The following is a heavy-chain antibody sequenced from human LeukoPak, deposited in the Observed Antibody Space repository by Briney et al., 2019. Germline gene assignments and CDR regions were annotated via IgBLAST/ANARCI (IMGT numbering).Heavy chain of an antibody. Sequence: GASVKVSCKASGYTFSSYGISWVRQAPGQGLDWMGWISAYNGNTNYAQKFQGRVTMTTDTSTSTAYMELRSLRSDDTAVYYCARDRDYGYYYYYMDVWGKGTTVTISS. J-gene: IGHJ6*03. CDR1: GYTFSSYG. CDR2: ISAYNGNT. D-gene: IGHD4-17*01. V-gene: IGHV1-18*01. CDR3: ARDRDYGYYYYYMDV.